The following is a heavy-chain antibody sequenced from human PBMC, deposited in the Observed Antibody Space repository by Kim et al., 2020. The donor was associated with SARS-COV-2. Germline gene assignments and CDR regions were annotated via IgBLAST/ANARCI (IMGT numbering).Heavy chain of an antibody. CDR1: GFTFSSYA. CDR2: ISYDGSNK. D-gene: IGHD1-26*01. V-gene: IGHV3-30-3*01. CDR3: ARDEGWELRAFDY. Sequence: GGSLRLSCAASGFTFSSYAMHWVRQAPGKGLEWVAVISYDGSNKYYADSVKGRFTISRDNSKNTLYLQMNSLRAEDTAVYYCARDEGWELRAFDYWGQGTLVTVSS. J-gene: IGHJ4*02.